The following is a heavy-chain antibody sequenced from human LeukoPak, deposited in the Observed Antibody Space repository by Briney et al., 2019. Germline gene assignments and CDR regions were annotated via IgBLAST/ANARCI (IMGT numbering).Heavy chain of an antibody. CDR3: ARPGGNYYSI. CDR1: GYTFTNHW. CDR2: IYPGDSDT. V-gene: IGHV5-51*01. J-gene: IGHJ3*02. Sequence: GESLKISCKGSGYTFTNHWIGWVRQLPGKGLEWMGIIYPGDSDTIYSPSFQGQVTISADKSTSTANLQWSSLKASDTAMYYCARPGGNYYSIWGQGTMVTVSS. D-gene: IGHD1-26*01.